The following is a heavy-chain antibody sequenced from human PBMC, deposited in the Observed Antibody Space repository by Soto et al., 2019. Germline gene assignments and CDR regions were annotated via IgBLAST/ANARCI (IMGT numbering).Heavy chain of an antibody. D-gene: IGHD3-16*02. CDR1: GYSFTSYW. CDR3: ARCLVGELSFGYFDY. J-gene: IGHJ4*02. V-gene: IGHV5-51*01. CDR2: IYPGDSDS. Sequence: GESLKISCKGSGYSFTSYWIGWVRQMPGKGLEWMGIIYPGDSDSRYSPSFQGQVTISADKSISTAYLQWSSLKASDTAMYYCARCLVGELSFGYFDYWGQGTLVTVSS.